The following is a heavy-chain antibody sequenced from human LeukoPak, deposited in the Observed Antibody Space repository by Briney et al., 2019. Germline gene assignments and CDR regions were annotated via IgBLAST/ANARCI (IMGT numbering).Heavy chain of an antibody. J-gene: IGHJ6*02. CDR1: GFTFSSYV. CDR3: AKAPAPYYYYYGMDV. V-gene: IGHV3-23*01. Sequence: GGSLRLSCAASGFTFSSYVMNWVRQAPGKGLEWVSSISDNGVTRYYADSVKGRFTISRDNSDNTVYLQMDSLRAEDTAIYYCAKAPAPYYYYYGMDVWGQGTAVTVSS. CDR2: ISDNGVTR.